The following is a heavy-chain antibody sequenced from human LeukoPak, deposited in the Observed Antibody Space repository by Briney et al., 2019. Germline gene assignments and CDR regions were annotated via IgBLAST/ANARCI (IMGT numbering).Heavy chain of an antibody. J-gene: IGHJ4*02. CDR3: ARIAATIYGY. CDR1: GFTLSTYG. Sequence: GRSLRLSCAASGFTLSTYGMHWVRQAPGKGLEWVANIKQDGSEKYYVDSVKGRFTISRDNAQNSLYLQMDSLRADDTAVYYCARIAATIYGYWGQGTLVTVSS. CDR2: IKQDGSEK. V-gene: IGHV3-7*04. D-gene: IGHD6-25*01.